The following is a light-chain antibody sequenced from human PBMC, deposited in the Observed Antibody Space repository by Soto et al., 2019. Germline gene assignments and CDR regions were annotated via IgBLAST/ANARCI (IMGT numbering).Light chain of an antibody. CDR3: QQYGSSPWT. CDR2: GAS. Sequence: EIVMTQSPATLSVSPGERATLSCRASQSVSSDLAWYHQKPGQAPRLLIYGASTRATGIPDRFSGSGSGTDFTLTISRLEPEDFAVYYCQQYGSSPWTFGQGTRWIS. V-gene: IGKV3-20*01. J-gene: IGKJ1*01. CDR1: QSVSSD.